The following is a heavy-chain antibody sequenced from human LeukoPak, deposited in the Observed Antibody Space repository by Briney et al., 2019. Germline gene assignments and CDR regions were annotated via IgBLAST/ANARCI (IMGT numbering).Heavy chain of an antibody. CDR1: GGSFSGYY. CDR3: ARGLTAVP. CDR2: INHSGST. J-gene: IGHJ5*02. Sequence: PSETLSLTCTVYGGSFSGYYWSWIRQPPGKGLEWIGEINHSGSTNYNPSLKSRVTISVDTSKNQFSLKLSSVTAADTAVYYCARGLTAVPWGQRTLVTVSS. V-gene: IGHV4-34*01. D-gene: IGHD6-19*01.